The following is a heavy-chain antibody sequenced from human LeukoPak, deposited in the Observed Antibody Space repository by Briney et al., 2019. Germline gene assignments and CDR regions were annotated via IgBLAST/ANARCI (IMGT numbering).Heavy chain of an antibody. V-gene: IGHV1-18*01. Sequence: ASVKVSCKASGYTFTSYGISWVRQAPGQVLEWMGWISTYNGNTNYAQKLQGRVTMTRNTSISTAYMELSSLRSEDTAVYYCARVCSGGSCHDYWGQGTLVTVSS. J-gene: IGHJ4*02. CDR3: ARVCSGGSCHDY. D-gene: IGHD2-15*01. CDR2: ISTYNGNT. CDR1: GYTFTSYG.